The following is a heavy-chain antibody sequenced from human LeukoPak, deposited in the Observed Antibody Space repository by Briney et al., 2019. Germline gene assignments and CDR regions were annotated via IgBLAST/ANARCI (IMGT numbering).Heavy chain of an antibody. CDR1: GYTFTSYG. Sequence: ASVKVSCKASGYTFTSYGISWVRQAPGQGLEWMGWISAYNGNTNYAQKLQGRVTMTIDTSTSTAYMELRSLRSDDTAVYYCARSQNRIGAYCGGDCYNDAFDIWGQGTMVTVSS. J-gene: IGHJ3*02. V-gene: IGHV1-18*01. CDR3: ARSQNRIGAYCGGDCYNDAFDI. CDR2: ISAYNGNT. D-gene: IGHD2-21*02.